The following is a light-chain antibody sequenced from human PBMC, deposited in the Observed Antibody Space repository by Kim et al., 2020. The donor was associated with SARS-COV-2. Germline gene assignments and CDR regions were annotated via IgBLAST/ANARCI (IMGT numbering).Light chain of an antibody. Sequence: SVTISGPGTSSDVGGYNYASWYQQHPGKAPKLMIYDVSKRPSGVPDRFSGSKSGNTASLTISGLQAEDEADYYCCSYAGSYTSYVFGTGTKVTVL. CDR2: DVS. J-gene: IGLJ1*01. CDR1: SSDVGGYNY. CDR3: CSYAGSYTSYV. V-gene: IGLV2-11*01.